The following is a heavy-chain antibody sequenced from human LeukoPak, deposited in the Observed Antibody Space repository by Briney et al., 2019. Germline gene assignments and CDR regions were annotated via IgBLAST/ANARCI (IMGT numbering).Heavy chain of an antibody. CDR3: AKEEWGFGEFPLFMDV. V-gene: IGHV3-53*01. J-gene: IGHJ6*03. CDR1: GFTVSSNY. D-gene: IGHD3-10*01. Sequence: GGSLRLSCAASGFTVSSNYMSWVRQAPGKGLEWVSVIYSGGSTYYADSVKGRFTISRDKSKNTLYLQMNSLRAEDTAVYYCAKEEWGFGEFPLFMDVWGKGTTVTISS. CDR2: IYSGGST.